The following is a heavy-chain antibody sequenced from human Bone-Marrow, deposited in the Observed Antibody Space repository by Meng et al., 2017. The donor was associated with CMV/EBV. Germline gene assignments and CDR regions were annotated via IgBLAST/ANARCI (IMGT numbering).Heavy chain of an antibody. D-gene: IGHD6-13*01. J-gene: IGHJ4*02. CDR3: VRDWYSNYDY. V-gene: IGHV3-74*01. CDR2: INEDGRST. CDR1: GFPFNRYW. Sequence: LSCPASGFPFNRYWMHWVRQAPGKGLVWVSRINEDGRSTTYADSVKGRFTISRDNAKNTVYLQMNSLRAEDTAVYYCVRDWYSNYDYWGQGTLVTVSS.